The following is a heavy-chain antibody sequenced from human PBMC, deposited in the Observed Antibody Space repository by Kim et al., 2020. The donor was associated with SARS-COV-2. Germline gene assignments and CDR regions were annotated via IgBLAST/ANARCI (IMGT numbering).Heavy chain of an antibody. CDR1: GYTFTSYD. Sequence: ASVKVSCKASGYTFTSYDINWVRQATGQGLEWMGWMNPNSGNTGYAQKFQGRVTMTRNTSISTAYMELSSLRSEDTAVYYCARGRYCSGGSCYSDFDYWGQGTLVTVSS. V-gene: IGHV1-8*01. CDR3: ARGRYCSGGSCYSDFDY. CDR2: MNPNSGNT. J-gene: IGHJ4*02. D-gene: IGHD2-15*01.